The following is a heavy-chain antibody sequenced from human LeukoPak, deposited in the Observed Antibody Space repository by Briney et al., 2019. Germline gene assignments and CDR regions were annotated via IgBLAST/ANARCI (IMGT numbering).Heavy chain of an antibody. CDR1: DGSISSGSHY. Sequence: SETLSLTCTVSDGSISSGSHYWGWLRQPPGKGLEWIANIYYSGSTYYNPSLKSRVAISVYTSKNLCSLNLSSVTATDTAVYYCARVVVTGGYYFDYWGQGTLVTVSS. CDR2: IYYSGST. J-gene: IGHJ4*02. CDR3: ARVVVTGGYYFDY. V-gene: IGHV4-39*01. D-gene: IGHD2-2*01.